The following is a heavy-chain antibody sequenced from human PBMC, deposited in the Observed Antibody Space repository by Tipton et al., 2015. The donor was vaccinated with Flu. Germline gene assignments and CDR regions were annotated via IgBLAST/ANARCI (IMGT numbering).Heavy chain of an antibody. D-gene: IGHD3-10*01. CDR2: IYSTDST. Sequence: TLSLTCTVSGGSMNNYFWSSYYWSWIRQPAGKGLEWIGRIYSTDSTSYNPSVKSRVTMSVDTSKNQFSLKLTSLTAADTAIYYCAAAPYGSGSWDFWGQGTLVTVSS. CDR1: GGSMNNYFWSSYY. V-gene: IGHV4-4*07. CDR3: AAAPYGSGSWDF. J-gene: IGHJ1*01.